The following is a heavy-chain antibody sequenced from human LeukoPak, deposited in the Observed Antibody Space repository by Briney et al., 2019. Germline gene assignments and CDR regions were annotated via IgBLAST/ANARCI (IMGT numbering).Heavy chain of an antibody. D-gene: IGHD3-10*01. CDR1: GFTFDDYA. V-gene: IGHV3-9*01. CDR3: AQDRSHYYGSGSYFGS. CDR2: ISWNSNNI. J-gene: IGHJ5*01. Sequence: GRSLRLSCAVSGFTFDDYAMHWVRQAPGKGLEWVSGISWNSNNIAYADSVKGRFTISRDNDKNSLYLQMSSLRAEDTALYYCAQDRSHYYGSGSYFGSWGQGTLVTVSS.